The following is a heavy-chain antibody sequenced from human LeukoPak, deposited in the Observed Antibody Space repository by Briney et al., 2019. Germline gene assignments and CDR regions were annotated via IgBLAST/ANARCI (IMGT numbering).Heavy chain of an antibody. Sequence: GGSLRLSCVASGFTFSSYAMNWGRQAPGKGLEWVSTSASGGSSYYADSVKGRFTISRDNSKNTLYLQMNSLGAEDTAVYYCAKATVTHLIDYWGQGTLVTVSS. CDR3: AKATVTHLIDY. CDR1: GFTFSSYA. D-gene: IGHD4-17*01. CDR2: SASGGSS. V-gene: IGHV3-23*01. J-gene: IGHJ4*02.